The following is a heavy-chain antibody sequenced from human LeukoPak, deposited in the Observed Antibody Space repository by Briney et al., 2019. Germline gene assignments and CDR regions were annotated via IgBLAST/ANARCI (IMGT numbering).Heavy chain of an antibody. CDR3: ARSVDIVATIDY. D-gene: IGHD5-12*01. V-gene: IGHV1-69*13. CDR1: GYTFTNYG. J-gene: IGHJ4*02. Sequence: GASVKVSCKASGYTFTNYGISWVRQAPGQGLEWMGGIIPIFGTANYAQKFQGRVTITADESTSTAYMELSSLRSEDTAVYYCARSVDIVATIDYWGQGTLVTVSS. CDR2: IIPIFGTA.